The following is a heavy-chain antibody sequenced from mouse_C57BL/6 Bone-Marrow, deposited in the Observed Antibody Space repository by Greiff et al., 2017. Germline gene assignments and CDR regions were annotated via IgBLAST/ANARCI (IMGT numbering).Heavy chain of an antibody. D-gene: IGHD2-4*01. CDR2: IDPSDSYT. CDR1: GYTFTSYW. V-gene: IGHV1-69*01. CDR3: ARGGGLRPDY. J-gene: IGHJ2*01. Sequence: QVQLQQPGAELVMPGASVKLSCKASGYTFTSYWMHWVKQRPGQGLEWIGEIDPSDSYTNYNQQFKGKSTLTVDKSSSTAYMQLSSLTSEDSAVYYCARGGGLRPDYWGQGTTRTVSS.